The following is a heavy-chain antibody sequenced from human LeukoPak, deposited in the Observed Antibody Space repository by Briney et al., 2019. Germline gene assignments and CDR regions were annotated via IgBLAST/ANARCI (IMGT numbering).Heavy chain of an antibody. CDR3: ARLPVAAAGRGYYYYYGMDV. CDR2: IYYSGST. V-gene: IGHV4-61*08. Sequence: SETLSLTCTVSGGSISSGGYYWSWIRQHPGKGLEWIGYIYYSGSTNYNPSLKSRVTISVDTSKNQFSLKLSSVTAADTAVYYCARLPVAAAGRGYYYYYGMDVWGQGTTVTVSS. CDR1: GGSISSGGYY. D-gene: IGHD6-13*01. J-gene: IGHJ6*02.